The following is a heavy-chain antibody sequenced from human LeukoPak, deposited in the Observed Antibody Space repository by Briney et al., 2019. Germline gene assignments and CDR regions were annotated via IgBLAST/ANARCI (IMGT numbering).Heavy chain of an antibody. V-gene: IGHV1-69-2*01. J-gene: IGHJ4*02. CDR2: VDPEDGET. D-gene: IGHD4-17*01. CDR1: GYTLTDYY. Sequence: ASVKVSCKVSGYTLTDYYMHWVQQAPGKGLEWMGLVDPEDGETIYAEKFQGRVTITADTSTDTAYMELSSLRSEDTAVYYCATWTSVTRFDYWGQGTLVTVSS. CDR3: ATWTSVTRFDY.